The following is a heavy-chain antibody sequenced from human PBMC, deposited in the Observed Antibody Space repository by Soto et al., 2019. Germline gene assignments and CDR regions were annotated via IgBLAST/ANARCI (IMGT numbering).Heavy chain of an antibody. CDR2: INPNSGGT. J-gene: IGHJ4*02. CDR3: VRSRKANCSSTSCYWGFDY. Sequence: ASVKVSCKASGYTFTGYYMHWVRQAPGQRLEWMGWINPNSGGTNYAQKNQGWVTMTRDTSISTAYMELSRLRSDDTAVFFCVRSRKANCSSTSCYWGFDYWGQGTLITVSS. CDR1: GYTFTGYY. D-gene: IGHD2-2*01. V-gene: IGHV1-2*04.